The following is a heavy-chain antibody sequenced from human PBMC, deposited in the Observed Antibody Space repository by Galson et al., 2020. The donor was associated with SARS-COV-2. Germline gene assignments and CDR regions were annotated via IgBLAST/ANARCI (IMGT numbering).Heavy chain of an antibody. CDR2: ISFDGSNK. CDR1: GFTFSSYG. CDR3: AKGYSASWYSQFDY. J-gene: IGHJ4*02. V-gene: IGHV3-30*18. Sequence: GGSLRLSCAAFGFTFSSYGMHWVRQAPGKGLEWVAVISFDGSNKYYADSVKVRFTIARDNSKNTLYLLMNSLRADDTAVYYCAKGYSASWYSQFDYWGQGTLVTVSS. D-gene: IGHD6-13*01.